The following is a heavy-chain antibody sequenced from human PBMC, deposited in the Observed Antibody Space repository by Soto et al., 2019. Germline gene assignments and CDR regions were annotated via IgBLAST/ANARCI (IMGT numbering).Heavy chain of an antibody. J-gene: IGHJ4*02. D-gene: IGHD2-2*01. CDR3: ARGYQEGIVVVPADSDY. CDR1: GFIFSSYS. Sequence: KPGGSLRLSCAASGFIFSSYSMNWVRQAPGKGLEWVSSISTGSSYIYYADSVKGRFTNSRDNAKNSLYLQMNSLRAEDTAVYYCARGYQEGIVVVPADSDYWGQGTLVTVSS. V-gene: IGHV3-21*01. CDR2: ISTGSSYI.